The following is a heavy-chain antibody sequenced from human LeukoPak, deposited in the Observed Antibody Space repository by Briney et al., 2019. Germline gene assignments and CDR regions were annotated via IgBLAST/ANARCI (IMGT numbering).Heavy chain of an antibody. CDR2: IRSDGSNI. J-gene: IGHJ4*02. D-gene: IGHD4-11*01. CDR3: AKDSQQGALMTTFSY. V-gene: IGHV3-30*02. Sequence: PGGSLRLSCAASGFTVSSNYMSWVRQAPGKGLEWVSFIRSDGSNIYYADSVKGRFTISRDNSKNALYLQMNSLRAEDTALYYCAKDSQQGALMTTFSYWGQGTLVTVSS. CDR1: GFTVSSNY.